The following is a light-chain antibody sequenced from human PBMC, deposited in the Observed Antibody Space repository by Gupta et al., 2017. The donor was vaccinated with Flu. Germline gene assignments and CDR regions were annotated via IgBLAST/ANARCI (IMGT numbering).Light chain of an antibody. J-gene: IGKJ1*01. CDR3: QQYYSTPT. Sequence: VVTPSPDFLAVSLGERATINCKSSQSVLYSSNNKNYLAWYQQKPGQPPKLLIYWASTRESGVPDRFSGSGSGTDFTLTISSLQAEDVAVYYCQQYYSTPTFGQGTKVEIK. CDR1: QSVLYSSNNKNY. CDR2: WAS. V-gene: IGKV4-1*01.